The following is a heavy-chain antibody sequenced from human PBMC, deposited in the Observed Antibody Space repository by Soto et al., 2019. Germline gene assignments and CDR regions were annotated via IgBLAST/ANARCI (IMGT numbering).Heavy chain of an antibody. Sequence: EVQLVESGGGVVQPGGSLRLSCAASGFPFSNYRIHWVRQAPGKGLVWVSRINSDGRSTNYADSVKGRFTISRDNAKDTLYLQMTRLRAEDTVVYYWASHGSGSDFDCWGQGTLVTVYS. D-gene: IGHD3-10*01. CDR2: INSDGRST. CDR3: ASHGSGSDFDC. CDR1: GFPFSNYR. V-gene: IGHV3-74*01. J-gene: IGHJ4*02.